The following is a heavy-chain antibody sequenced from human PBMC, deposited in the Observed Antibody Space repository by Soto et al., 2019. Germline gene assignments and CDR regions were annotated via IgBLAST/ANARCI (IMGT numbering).Heavy chain of an antibody. CDR2: IIPIFGTA. J-gene: IGHJ5*02. CDR1: GGTFSSYA. V-gene: IGHV1-69*06. D-gene: IGHD5-12*01. Sequence: SVKVSCKASGGTFSSYAISWVRQAPGQGLEWMGGIIPIFGTANYAQKFQGRVTITADKSTSTAYMELSSLRFEDTAVYYCARSSWAGYNYFSRFDPWGQGTLVTVSS. CDR3: ARSSWAGYNYFSRFDP.